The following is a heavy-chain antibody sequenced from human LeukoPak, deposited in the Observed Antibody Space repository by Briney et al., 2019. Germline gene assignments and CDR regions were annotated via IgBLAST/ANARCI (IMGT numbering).Heavy chain of an antibody. CDR1: GGTFSSYA. V-gene: IGHV1-18*01. CDR3: ARDQAYCSIITCPFDY. Sequence: ASVKVSCKASGGTFSSYAISWVRQAPGQGLEWMGWISTYNGNTNYAQKLRGRVTMTTDTSTSTAYMELRSLRSDNTAVYYCARDQAYCSIITCPFDYWGQGTLVTVSS. CDR2: ISTYNGNT. D-gene: IGHD2-2*01. J-gene: IGHJ4*02.